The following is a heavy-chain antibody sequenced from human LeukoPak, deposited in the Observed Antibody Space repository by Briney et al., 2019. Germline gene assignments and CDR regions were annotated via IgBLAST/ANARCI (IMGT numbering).Heavy chain of an antibody. CDR1: GFTFSSYG. CDR2: IWYDGSNK. Sequence: GGSLRLSCAASGFTFSSYGMHWVRQAPGKGLEWVAVIWYDGSNKYYGDSVKGRFTISRDNSKNTLYLRMNSLRAEDTAVYYCARRFGELVDYWGQGTLVTVSS. CDR3: ARRFGELVDY. V-gene: IGHV3-33*01. D-gene: IGHD3-10*01. J-gene: IGHJ4*02.